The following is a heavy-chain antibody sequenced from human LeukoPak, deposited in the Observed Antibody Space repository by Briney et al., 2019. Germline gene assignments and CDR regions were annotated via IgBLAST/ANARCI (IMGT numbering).Heavy chain of an antibody. CDR3: ARRGYSYDLLPPMHYYYYYYMDV. CDR2: INSDGSST. Sequence: PGGSLRLSCAASGFTFSSYWMHWVRQAPGKGLVWVSRINSDGSSTSYADSVKGRFTISRDNAKNTLYLQMNSLRAEDTAVYYCARRGYSYDLLPPMHYYYYYYMDVWGKGTTVTVSS. CDR1: GFTFSSYW. J-gene: IGHJ6*03. D-gene: IGHD5-18*01. V-gene: IGHV3-74*01.